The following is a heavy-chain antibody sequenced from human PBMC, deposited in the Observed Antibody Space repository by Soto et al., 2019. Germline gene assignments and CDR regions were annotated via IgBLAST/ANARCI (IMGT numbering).Heavy chain of an antibody. J-gene: IGHJ5*02. CDR2: ISAYNGNT. V-gene: IGHV1-18*01. Sequence: ASVKVSCKASGYTFTSYGISWVRQAPGQGLEWMGWISAYNGNTNYAQKLQGRVTMTTDTSTSTAYMELRSLRSDDTAVYYCAGYLWSMESVWFGPWGQGTLVTVCS. D-gene: IGHD3-3*01. CDR3: AGYLWSMESVWFGP. CDR1: GYTFTSYG.